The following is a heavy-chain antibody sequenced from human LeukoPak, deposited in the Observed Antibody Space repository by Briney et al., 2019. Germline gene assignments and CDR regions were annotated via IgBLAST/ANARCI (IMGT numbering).Heavy chain of an antibody. CDR1: GFTFSSYA. J-gene: IGHJ4*02. CDR3: AKDMEPAGYDILTGIDY. V-gene: IGHV3-23*01. D-gene: IGHD3-9*01. Sequence: PGRSLRLSCAASGFTFSSYAMSWVRQAPGKGLEWVSAISGSGGSTYYADSVKGRFTISRDNSKNTLYLQMNSLRAEDTAVYYCAKDMEPAGYDILTGIDYWGQGTLVTVSS. CDR2: ISGSGGST.